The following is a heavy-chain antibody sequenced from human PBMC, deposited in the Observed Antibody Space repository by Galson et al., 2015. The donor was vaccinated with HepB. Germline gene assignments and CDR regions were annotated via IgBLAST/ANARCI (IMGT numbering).Heavy chain of an antibody. CDR2: IVVGSGNT. CDR1: GFTFTSSA. J-gene: IGHJ4*02. D-gene: IGHD6-13*01. Sequence: SVKVSCKASGFTFTSSAMQWVRQARGQRLEWIGWIVVGSGNTNYAQKFQERVTITRDMSTSTAYMELSSLRSEDTAVYYCAAAPIAAAGRLTFDYWGQGTLVTVSS. V-gene: IGHV1-58*02. CDR3: AAAPIAAAGRLTFDY.